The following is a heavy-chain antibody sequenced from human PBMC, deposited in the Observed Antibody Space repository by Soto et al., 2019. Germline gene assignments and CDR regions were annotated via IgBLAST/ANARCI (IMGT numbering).Heavy chain of an antibody. CDR3: ASPHRGAGTGELFDY. V-gene: IGHV1-69*02. CDR1: GGTFSSYT. J-gene: IGHJ4*02. D-gene: IGHD6-19*01. Sequence: QVQLVQSGAEVKKPGSSVKVSCKASGGTFSSYTISWVRQAPGQGLEWMGRIIPILGIANYAQKFQGRVTITADKSTSTAYMELSSLRSEDTAVYYCASPHRGAGTGELFDYWGQGTLVTVSS. CDR2: IIPILGIA.